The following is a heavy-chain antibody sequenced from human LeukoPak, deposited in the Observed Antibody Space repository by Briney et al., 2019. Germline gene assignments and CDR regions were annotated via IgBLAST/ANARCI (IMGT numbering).Heavy chain of an antibody. V-gene: IGHV3-23*01. CDR1: GFTFNSHA. Sequence: GGSLRLSCAASGFTFNSHAMSWVRQAPEEGLEWVATISGSGGGTYYADSVKGRFTISRDDSKNTLYLQMNSLRAEDTAVYYCAKDLGRYRNNYFDYWGQGTLVTVSS. CDR3: AKDLGRYRNNYFDY. J-gene: IGHJ4*02. CDR2: ISGSGGGT. D-gene: IGHD1-26*01.